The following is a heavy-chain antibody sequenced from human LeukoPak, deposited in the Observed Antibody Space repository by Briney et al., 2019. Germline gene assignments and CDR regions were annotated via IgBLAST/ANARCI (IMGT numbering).Heavy chain of an antibody. V-gene: IGHV3-33*01. D-gene: IGHD6-13*01. CDR1: GFTFSSYG. CDR2: IWYDGSNI. Sequence: PGGSLRLSCAASGFTFSSYGMHWVRQAPGKGLEWLAVIWYDGSNIYYADSVEGRFAISRDNSKNTLYLLLNSLRAKDTAVYYCARDRYSSSWPYYFDYWGQGTLVTVSS. CDR3: ARDRYSSSWPYYFDY. J-gene: IGHJ4*02.